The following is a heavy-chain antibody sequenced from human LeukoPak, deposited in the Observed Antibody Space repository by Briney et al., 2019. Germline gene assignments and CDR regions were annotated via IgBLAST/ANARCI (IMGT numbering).Heavy chain of an antibody. Sequence: VSGGSISNGXXXXXWXRQPPGXXXXXIGYMYHSGSTYYNPSLKSRVTMSIDRSKNQFSLKLSSVTAADTAVYYCARDNRGVDAFDIWGQGTMVTVSS. D-gene: IGHD2-8*01. J-gene: IGHJ3*02. CDR2: MYHSGST. V-gene: IGHV4-30-2*01. CDR3: ARDNRGVDAFDI. CDR1: GGSISNGXXX.